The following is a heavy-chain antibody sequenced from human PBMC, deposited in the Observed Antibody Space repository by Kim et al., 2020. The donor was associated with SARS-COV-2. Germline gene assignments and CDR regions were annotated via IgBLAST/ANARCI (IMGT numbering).Heavy chain of an antibody. CDR3: ARDSAWGTAMAESDY. J-gene: IGHJ4*02. CDR1: GGTFSSYA. D-gene: IGHD5-18*01. CDR2: IIPIFGTA. Sequence: SVKVSCKASGGTFSSYAISWVRQAPGQGLEWMGGIIPIFGTANYAQKFQGRVTITADESTSTAYMELSSLRSEDTAVYYCARDSAWGTAMAESDYWGQGTLVTVSS. V-gene: IGHV1-69*13.